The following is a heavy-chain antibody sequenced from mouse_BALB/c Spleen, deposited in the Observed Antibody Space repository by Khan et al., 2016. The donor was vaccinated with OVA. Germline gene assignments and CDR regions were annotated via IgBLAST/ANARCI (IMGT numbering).Heavy chain of an antibody. CDR3: ERPASTAVVATSYWFFDV. CDR1: GFTFSTYA. V-gene: IGHV5-9-3*01. CDR2: ISTGDTYT. Sequence: EVELVESGGGLVKSGGSLKLSCAASGFTFSTYAMSWVRQTPEKRLEWVATISTGDTYTYYPDSVKGRFTISRDNAKNTLYLQMSSLRSEDTAMYDCERPASTAVVATSYWFFDVWGAGTTVTVST. J-gene: IGHJ1*01. D-gene: IGHD1-1*01.